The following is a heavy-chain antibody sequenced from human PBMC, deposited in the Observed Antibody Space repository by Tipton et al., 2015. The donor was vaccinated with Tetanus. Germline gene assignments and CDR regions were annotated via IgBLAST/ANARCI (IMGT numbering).Heavy chain of an antibody. CDR1: GASFSGSY. Sequence: GLVKPSETLSLTCAVSGASFSGSYWSWVRQSPGKGLEWVGEIRPGGSPYYNPALKSRATISVDTSKNHFSLNLSSVTAADTAVYYCARPSTTVTPRAFDVWGQGTMVTVSS. D-gene: IGHD4-17*01. CDR2: IRPGGSP. J-gene: IGHJ3*01. V-gene: IGHV4-34*01. CDR3: ARPSTTVTPRAFDV.